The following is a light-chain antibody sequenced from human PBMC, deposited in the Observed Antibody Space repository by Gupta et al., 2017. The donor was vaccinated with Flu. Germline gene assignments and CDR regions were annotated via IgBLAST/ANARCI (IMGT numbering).Light chain of an antibody. V-gene: IGLV2-11*01. CDR3: CSYAGSYTEM. CDR1: SSDVGGYNY. CDR2: DVS. J-gene: IGLJ3*02. Sequence: GTISCTGTSSDVGGYNYVSWYQHHPGKAHKLMIYDVSERPAGVPDRFSGSKSGNTASLTISGLQAEDEADYYCCSYAGSYTEMFGGGTKLTVL.